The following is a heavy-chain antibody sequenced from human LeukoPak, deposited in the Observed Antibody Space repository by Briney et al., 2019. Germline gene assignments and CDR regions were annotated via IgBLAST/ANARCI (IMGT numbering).Heavy chain of an antibody. CDR1: GFSFSTYA. Sequence: GGSLRLSCVASGFSFSTYAMSWVRQAPGKGLEWVSGISGSGVDTHYADSVKGRFTISRDNSKNTLYLQMNSLRAEDTAVYYCETVAATYDYWGQGTLVTVSS. D-gene: IGHD2-15*01. J-gene: IGHJ4*02. CDR2: ISGSGVDT. CDR3: ETVAATYDY. V-gene: IGHV3-23*01.